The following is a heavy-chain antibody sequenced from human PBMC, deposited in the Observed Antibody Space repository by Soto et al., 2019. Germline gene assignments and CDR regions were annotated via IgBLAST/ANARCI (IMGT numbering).Heavy chain of an antibody. J-gene: IGHJ4*02. V-gene: IGHV1-3*03. D-gene: IGHD3-10*01. Sequence: ASVKVSCKDSGYTFRSYAIHWVRQAPGQRLEWMGWINAGSGSTKYSQEFQGRVTITRDTSTSTVYMELSSLRSEDTAVYYCASRPFGEFLHIDYWGQGTLVTVSS. CDR2: INAGSGST. CDR3: ASRPFGEFLHIDY. CDR1: GYTFRSYA.